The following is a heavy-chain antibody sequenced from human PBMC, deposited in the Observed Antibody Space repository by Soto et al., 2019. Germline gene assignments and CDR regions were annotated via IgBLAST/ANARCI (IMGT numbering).Heavy chain of an antibody. Sequence: EVPLLESGGGLVQPGGSLRLSCAASGFTFSSYAMSWVRQAPGKGLEWVSAISGSGGSTYYADSVKGRFTISRDNSKNTLYLQMNSLRAEDTAVYYCAKGVGATYWSWYFDLWGRGTLVTVSS. V-gene: IGHV3-23*01. CDR2: ISGSGGST. J-gene: IGHJ2*01. CDR3: AKGVGATYWSWYFDL. D-gene: IGHD1-26*01. CDR1: GFTFSSYA.